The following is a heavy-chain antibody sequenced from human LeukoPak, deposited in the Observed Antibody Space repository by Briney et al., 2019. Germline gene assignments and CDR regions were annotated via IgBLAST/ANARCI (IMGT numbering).Heavy chain of an antibody. CDR3: AKDQGGGDPG. Sequence: PGGSLRLSCAASGFTFSSYGIHWVRQAPGKGLEWVAFIRYDGSNTYYADSVKGRFTISSDNSKNTLYLQMNSLRAEDTAVYYCAKDQGGGDPGWGQGTLVTVSS. CDR1: GFTFSSYG. J-gene: IGHJ4*02. CDR2: IRYDGSNT. D-gene: IGHD3-16*01. V-gene: IGHV3-30*02.